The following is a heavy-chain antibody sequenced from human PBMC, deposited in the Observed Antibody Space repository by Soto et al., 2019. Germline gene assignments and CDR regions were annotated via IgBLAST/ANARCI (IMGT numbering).Heavy chain of an antibody. Sequence: QVQLVESGGGVVQPGRSLRLSCAASGFTFSSYGMHWVRQAPGKGLEWVAVIWYDGSNKYYADSVKGRFTISRDNSKNTLYLQMNSLRAEDTAVYYCARDEDDGDGGKPEYYWGQGTLVTVSS. J-gene: IGHJ4*02. CDR2: IWYDGSNK. V-gene: IGHV3-33*01. CDR3: ARDEDDGDGGKPEYY. D-gene: IGHD2-15*01. CDR1: GFTFSSYG.